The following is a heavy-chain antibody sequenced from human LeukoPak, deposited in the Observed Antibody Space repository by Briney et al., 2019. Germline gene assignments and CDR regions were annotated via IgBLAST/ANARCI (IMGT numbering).Heavy chain of an antibody. V-gene: IGHV1-2*06. J-gene: IGHJ4*02. CDR2: INPNSGGT. CDR3: AVVVVISDFGY. CDR1: GYTFTGYY. Sequence: VASVKVSCKASGYTFTGYYMHWVRQAPGQGLEWMGRINPNSGGTNYAQKFQGRVTMTRDTSISTAYMELSRLRSDDTAVHYCAVVVVISDFGYWGQGTLVTVSS. D-gene: IGHD3-22*01.